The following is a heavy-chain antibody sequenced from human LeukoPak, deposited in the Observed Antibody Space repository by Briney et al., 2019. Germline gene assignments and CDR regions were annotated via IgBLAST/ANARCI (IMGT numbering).Heavy chain of an antibody. D-gene: IGHD1-26*01. CDR3: AKERSIVGALYYYGMDV. Sequence: GGSLRLSCAASGFTFSSYAMSWVRQAPGKGLEWVSAISGSGGSTYYADSVKGRFTISRDNSKNTLYLQMNSLRAEDTAVYYCAKERSIVGALYYYGMDVWGQGTTVTVSS. CDR1: GFTFSSYA. CDR2: ISGSGGST. J-gene: IGHJ6*02. V-gene: IGHV3-23*01.